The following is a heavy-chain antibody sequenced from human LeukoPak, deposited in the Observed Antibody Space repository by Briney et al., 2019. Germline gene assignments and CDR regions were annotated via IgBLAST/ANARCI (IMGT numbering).Heavy chain of an antibody. V-gene: IGHV3-7*01. D-gene: IGHD4-17*01. CDR2: IKQDGSEK. CDR1: GFTFENYA. CDR3: ARSDYGGDPTYDGFDL. J-gene: IGHJ3*01. Sequence: GGSLRLSCAASGFTFENYAMNWVRQAPGQGLEWVANIKQDGSEKYYVDSVKGRFTIPRDNAKNSLYLQMNSLRAEDTAVYYCARSDYGGDPTYDGFDLWGQGTMVTVSS.